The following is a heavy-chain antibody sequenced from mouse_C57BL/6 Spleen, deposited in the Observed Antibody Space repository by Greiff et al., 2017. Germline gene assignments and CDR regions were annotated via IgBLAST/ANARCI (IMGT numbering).Heavy chain of an antibody. CDR2: IDPETGGT. CDR3: TRRGTTVVGCDY. CDR1: GYTFTDYD. Sequence: QVQLQQSGAELVRPGASVTMSCKASGYTFTDYDMHWVKQTPVHGLEWIGSIDPETGGTASNQKFKGKAILTADKSSSTAYVELRSLTSEDAAVYYCTRRGTTVVGCDYWGQGTTLTVSS. V-gene: IGHV1-15*01. D-gene: IGHD1-1*01. J-gene: IGHJ2*01.